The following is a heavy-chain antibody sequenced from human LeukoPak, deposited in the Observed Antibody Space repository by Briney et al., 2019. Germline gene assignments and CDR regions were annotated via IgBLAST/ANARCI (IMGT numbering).Heavy chain of an antibody. V-gene: IGHV1-46*01. Sequence: GASVKVSCKASGYTFTSYYMHWVRQAPGQGLEWMGIINPSGGSTSCAQKFQGRVTMTRDTSTSTVYMELSSLRSEDTAVYYCARISSRRTVATIPSSYYYGMDVWGQGTTVTVSS. D-gene: IGHD5-12*01. J-gene: IGHJ6*02. CDR3: ARISSRRTVATIPSSYYYGMDV. CDR1: GYTFTSYY. CDR2: INPSGGST.